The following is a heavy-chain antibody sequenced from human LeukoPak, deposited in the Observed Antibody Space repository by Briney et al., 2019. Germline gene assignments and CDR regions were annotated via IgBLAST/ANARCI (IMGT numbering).Heavy chain of an antibody. CDR3: ARDQNWNDAFFPFDI. J-gene: IGHJ3*02. D-gene: IGHD1-1*01. CDR1: GFTFSSYE. Sequence: GGSLRLSCAASGFTFSSYEMNWVRQAPGKGLECVSYISSSGSTIYYADSVKGRFTISRDNAKNSLYLQMNSLRAEDTAVYYCARDQNWNDAFFPFDIWGQGTMVTVSS. V-gene: IGHV3-48*03. CDR2: ISSSGSTI.